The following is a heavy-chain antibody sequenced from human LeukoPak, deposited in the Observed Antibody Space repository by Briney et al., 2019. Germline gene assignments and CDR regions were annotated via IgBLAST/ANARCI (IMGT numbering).Heavy chain of an antibody. D-gene: IGHD3-10*01. CDR1: GFTFDDYT. CDR2: ICWDGGST. V-gene: IGHV3-43*01. CDR3: AKDHYYGSGSYSRWVYFDY. J-gene: IGHJ4*02. Sequence: PGGSLRLSCAASGFTFDDYTMHWVRQAPGKGLEWVSLICWDGGSTYYADSVKGRFTISRDNSKNSLYLQMNSLRTEDTALYFCAKDHYYGSGSYSRWVYFDYWGQGTLVTVSS.